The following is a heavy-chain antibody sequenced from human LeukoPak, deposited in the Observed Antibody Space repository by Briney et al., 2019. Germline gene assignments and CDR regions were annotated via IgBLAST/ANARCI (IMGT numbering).Heavy chain of an antibody. CDR1: GGSVSSGDYY. J-gene: IGHJ4*02. CDR3: ARVRGELEEVDY. CDR2: IYYSGDT. D-gene: IGHD1-26*01. Sequence: SQTLSLTCTVSGGSVSSGDYYWSWIRQPPGKGLEWIGYIYYSGDTYYNPSLKSRVIISGDTSMNQFSLKLSSVTAADTAVYYCARVRGELEEVDYWGQGTLVTVSS. V-gene: IGHV4-30-4*01.